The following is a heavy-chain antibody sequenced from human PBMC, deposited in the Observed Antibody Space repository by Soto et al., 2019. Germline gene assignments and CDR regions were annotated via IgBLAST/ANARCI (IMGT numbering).Heavy chain of an antibody. CDR2: IFWDDDE. CDR3: VYKFIKGPTLRPLFGY. V-gene: IGHV2-5*02. Sequence: VSGPTLDNPTQTLTLTCTFAGFSLRTNGVGVGWVRQSPGKALEWLALIFWDDDERYSPSLKSRLTITKDTSKNQVVLTMTNMDPVDTATYYFVYKFIKGPTLRPLFGYWGQGTLGTVSS. CDR1: GFSLRTNGVG. J-gene: IGHJ4*02.